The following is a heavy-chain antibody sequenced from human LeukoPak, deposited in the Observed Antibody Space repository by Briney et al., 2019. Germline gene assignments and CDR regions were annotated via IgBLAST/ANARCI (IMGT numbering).Heavy chain of an antibody. CDR3: AKDRITMVRGVIRTYYFDY. V-gene: IGHV3-23*01. J-gene: IGHJ4*02. D-gene: IGHD3-10*01. CDR1: GFTFSSYA. CDR2: ISGSGGST. Sequence: GRSLRLSCAASGFTFSSYAMSWVRQAPGKGLEWVSAISGSGGSTYYADSVKGRFTISRDNSRNTLYLQMNSLRAEDTAVYYCAKDRITMVRGVIRTYYFDYWGQGTLVTVSS.